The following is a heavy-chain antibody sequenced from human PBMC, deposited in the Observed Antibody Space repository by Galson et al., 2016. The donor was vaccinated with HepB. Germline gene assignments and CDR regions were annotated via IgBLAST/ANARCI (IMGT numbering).Heavy chain of an antibody. V-gene: IGHV4-39*01. J-gene: IGHJ4*02. D-gene: IGHD2-8*01. CDR2: MSYSGRT. CDR1: GGSIRRSTYY. CDR3: ARHEWSKSYFDF. Sequence: SETLSLTCTVSGGSIRRSTYYWGWVRQSPGKGLEWIASMSYSGRTDYKPSLKSRIIISADMSKNQFSLRLSAVTAADTAIYYCARHEWSKSYFDFWGQGNQVTVSS.